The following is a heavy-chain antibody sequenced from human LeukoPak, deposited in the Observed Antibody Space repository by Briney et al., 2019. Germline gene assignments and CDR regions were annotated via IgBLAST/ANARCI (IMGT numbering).Heavy chain of an antibody. Sequence: SETLSLTCTVSGGSISSRYWTWIRQSPGKELEWIGYIYYSGSTNYNPSLKSRVTISVDTSKDQFSLKLSSVTAADTAVYYCARGGSYVDYWGQGTLVTVSS. D-gene: IGHD1-26*01. V-gene: IGHV4-59*11. CDR2: IYYSGST. CDR1: GGSISSRY. J-gene: IGHJ4*02. CDR3: ARGGSYVDY.